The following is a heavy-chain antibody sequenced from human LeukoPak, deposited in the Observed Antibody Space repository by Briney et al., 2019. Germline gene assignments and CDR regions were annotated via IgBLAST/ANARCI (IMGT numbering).Heavy chain of an antibody. CDR2: IYYSCST. Sequence: PSETLSLTCTVSGGSISSYYWSWIRQPPGKGLEWIGYIYYSCSTNYNPSLKSRVTISVDTSKNQFSLKLSSVTAADTAVYYCARDAAGYSGSNFYYYGMDVWGQGTTVTVSS. CDR1: GGSISSYY. V-gene: IGHV4-59*01. J-gene: IGHJ6*02. CDR3: ARDAAGYSGSNFYYYGMDV. D-gene: IGHD5-12*01.